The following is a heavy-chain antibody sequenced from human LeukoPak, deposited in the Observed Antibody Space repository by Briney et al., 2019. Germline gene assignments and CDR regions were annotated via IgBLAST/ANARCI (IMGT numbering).Heavy chain of an antibody. CDR3: ARDGAGTTYNWFDP. Sequence: SETLSLTCAVYGGSFSGYYWSWIRQPPGKGLEWIGEINRSGSTNYNPSLKSRVTISVDTSKNQFSLKLSSVTAADTAVYYCARDGAGTTYNWFDPWGQGTLVTVSS. V-gene: IGHV4-34*01. CDR1: GGSFSGYY. D-gene: IGHD1-7*01. J-gene: IGHJ5*02. CDR2: INRSGST.